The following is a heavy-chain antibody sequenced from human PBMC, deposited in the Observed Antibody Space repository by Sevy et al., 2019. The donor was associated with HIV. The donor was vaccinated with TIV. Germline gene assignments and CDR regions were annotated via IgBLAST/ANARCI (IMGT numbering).Heavy chain of an antibody. J-gene: IGHJ4*02. D-gene: IGHD3-22*01. Sequence: GGSLRLSCAASEFTFSSYGMHWVRQAPGKGLEWVAVISYDGSNKYYADSVKGRFTISRDNSKNTLYLQMNSLRAEDTAVYYCAKADSSGYYYLDYWGQGTLVTVSS. CDR1: EFTFSSYG. CDR3: AKADSSGYYYLDY. V-gene: IGHV3-30*18. CDR2: ISYDGSNK.